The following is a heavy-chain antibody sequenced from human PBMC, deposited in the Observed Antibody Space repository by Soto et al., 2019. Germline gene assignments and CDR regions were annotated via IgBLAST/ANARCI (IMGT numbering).Heavy chain of an antibody. CDR1: GFTFSSYG. CDR2: ISYDGSNK. J-gene: IGHJ6*02. V-gene: IGHV3-30*18. D-gene: IGHD1-26*01. CDR3: AKDRPSGSRPYYYGMDF. Sequence: QVQLVESGGGVVQPGRSLRLSCAASGFTFSSYGMHWVRQAPGKGLEWVAVISYDGSNKYYADSVKGRFTISRDNSKNTLYLQMNSLRAEYTAVYYCAKDRPSGSRPYYYGMDFWGQGTTVTVSS.